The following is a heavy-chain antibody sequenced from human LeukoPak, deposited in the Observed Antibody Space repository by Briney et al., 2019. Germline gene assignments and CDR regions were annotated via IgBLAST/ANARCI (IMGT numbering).Heavy chain of an antibody. Sequence: GGSLRLSCAASGFTFSSYWMSWVRQAPGKGLEWVSGISHSGSSIYYADSVKGRFTISRDNSKNTLYLQMDRLRVEDTAVYYCAMALDYWGQGTLVTVSS. V-gene: IGHV3-23*01. CDR1: GFTFSSYW. J-gene: IGHJ4*02. CDR2: ISHSGSSI. CDR3: AMALDY.